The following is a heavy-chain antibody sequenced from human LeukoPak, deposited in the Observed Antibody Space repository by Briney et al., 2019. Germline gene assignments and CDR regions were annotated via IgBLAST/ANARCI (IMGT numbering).Heavy chain of an antibody. Sequence: GGSLRLSCAASGFTFSSYGMHWVRQAPGKGLEWVAVISYDGSNKYYADSVKGRFTISRDNSKNTLYLQMNSLRAEDTAVYYCAKIQPVVVIARGDAFDVWGQGTMVTVSS. CDR3: AKIQPVVVIARGDAFDV. D-gene: IGHD2-21*01. J-gene: IGHJ3*01. CDR2: ISYDGSNK. V-gene: IGHV3-30*18. CDR1: GFTFSSYG.